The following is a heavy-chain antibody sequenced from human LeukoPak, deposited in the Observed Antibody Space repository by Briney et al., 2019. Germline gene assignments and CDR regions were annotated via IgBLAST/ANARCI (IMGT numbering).Heavy chain of an antibody. J-gene: IGHJ4*02. Sequence: SETLSLTCAVYGGSFSGYYWSWIRQPPGKGLEWIGEINHSGSTNYNPSLKSRVTISVDTSKNQFSLKLSSVTAADTAVYYCARDPRNYYDSSGYYYDSGYWGRGTLVTVSS. V-gene: IGHV4-34*01. CDR1: GGSFSGYY. CDR2: INHSGST. CDR3: ARDPRNYYDSSGYYYDSGY. D-gene: IGHD3-22*01.